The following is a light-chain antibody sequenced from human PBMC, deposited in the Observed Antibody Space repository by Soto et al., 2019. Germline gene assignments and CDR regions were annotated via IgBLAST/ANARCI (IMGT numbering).Light chain of an antibody. CDR3: AAWDDSLSGRV. Sequence: QSVLTQPPSASGTPGQRVTMPCSGSGSNIGPNYVYWFQQFPGTAPKLLIYNNDQRPSGVPDRFSGSKSGTSASLGISGLRSEDEADYYCAAWDDSLSGRVFGGGTKLTVL. CDR1: GSNIGPNY. V-gene: IGLV1-47*02. J-gene: IGLJ3*02. CDR2: NND.